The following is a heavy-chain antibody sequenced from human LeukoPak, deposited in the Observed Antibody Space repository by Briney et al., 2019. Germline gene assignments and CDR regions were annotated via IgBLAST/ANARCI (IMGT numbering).Heavy chain of an antibody. CDR1: GYTLTELS. D-gene: IGHD3-3*01. J-gene: IGHJ4*02. CDR3: ATVDRYDFWSGYPPVGY. Sequence: ASVKVSCKVSGYTLTELSMHWVRQAPGKGLEWMGGFDPEDGETIYAQKFQGRVTMTEDTSTDTAYMELSSLRSEDTAVYYCATVDRYDFWSGYPPVGYWGQGTLVTVSS. CDR2: FDPEDGET. V-gene: IGHV1-24*01.